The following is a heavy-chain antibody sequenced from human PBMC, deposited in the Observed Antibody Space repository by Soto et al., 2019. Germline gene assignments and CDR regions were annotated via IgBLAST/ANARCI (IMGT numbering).Heavy chain of an antibody. CDR3: ARGGDSSGYYFLYYYGMDV. V-gene: IGHV1-46*01. Sequence: ASVKVSCKASGYTFTSCYIHWVRQAPGQGLEWMGIINPSGGSTSYAQKFQGRVTMTRDTSTSTVYMELSSLRSEDTAVYHCARGGDSSGYYFLYYYGMDVWGQGTTVTVSS. CDR2: INPSGGST. D-gene: IGHD3-22*01. J-gene: IGHJ6*02. CDR1: GYTFTSCY.